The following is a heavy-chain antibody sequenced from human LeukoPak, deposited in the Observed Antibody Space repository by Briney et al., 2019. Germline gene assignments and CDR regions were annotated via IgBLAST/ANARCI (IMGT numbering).Heavy chain of an antibody. J-gene: IGHJ4*02. V-gene: IGHV4-34*01. Sequence: SETLSLTCAVYGGSFSGYYWSWIRQPPGKGLEWIGEIDHSGSTNYNPSLKSRVTVSVDTSKNQFSLKLNSMTAADTAVYYCARGKIFGYWGQGTLVTVSS. CDR2: IDHSGST. CDR3: ARGKIFGY. CDR1: GGSFSGYY.